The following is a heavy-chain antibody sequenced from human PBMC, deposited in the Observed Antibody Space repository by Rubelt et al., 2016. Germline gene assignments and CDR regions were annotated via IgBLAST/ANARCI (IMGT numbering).Heavy chain of an antibody. CDR1: GFTFSSYG. J-gene: IGHJ4*02. Sequence: VQLVESGGGLVKPGGSLRLSCAASGFTFSSYGMHWVRQAPGKWLEWVAVISYDGSNKYYADSVKGRFTISRDNAKNSLYLQMNSLRDEDTAVYYCARGDGWSDYWGQGTLVTVSS. V-gene: IGHV3-30*03. D-gene: IGHD2-15*01. CDR2: ISYDGSNK. CDR3: ARGDGWSDY.